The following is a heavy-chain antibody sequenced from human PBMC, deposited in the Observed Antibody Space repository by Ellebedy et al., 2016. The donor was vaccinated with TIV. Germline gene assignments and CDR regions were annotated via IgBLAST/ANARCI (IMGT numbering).Heavy chain of an antibody. CDR1: GYTFTSYY. CDR2: INPSGGST. CDR3: ASPRTHGRGRVYYYGMDV. J-gene: IGHJ6*02. D-gene: IGHD3-16*01. V-gene: IGHV1-46*01. Sequence: AASVKVSCKASGYTFTSYYIHWVRQAPGQGLEWMGIINPSGGSTSCAQKFQGRVTMTSDTSTSTVYMELSSLRSEDTAVYYCASPRTHGRGRVYYYGMDVWGQGTTVTVSS.